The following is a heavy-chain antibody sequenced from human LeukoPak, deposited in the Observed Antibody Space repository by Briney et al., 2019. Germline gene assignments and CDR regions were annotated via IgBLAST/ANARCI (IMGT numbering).Heavy chain of an antibody. CDR3: SRSLDY. J-gene: IGHJ4*02. CDR2: INQDGSVQ. CDR1: GFPFGGYW. V-gene: IGHV3-7*01. Sequence: GGSLRLSXAASGFPFGGYWMDWVRQAPGKGMEWVANINQDGSVQYYAASVRGRFTISRDNAKNSLYLQMNILRAEDTAVYYCSRSLDYLGQGALVTVSS.